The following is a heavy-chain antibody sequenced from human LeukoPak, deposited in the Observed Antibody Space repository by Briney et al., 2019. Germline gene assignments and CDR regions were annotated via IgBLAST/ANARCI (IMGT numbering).Heavy chain of an antibody. CDR2: MNPYSGDR. D-gene: IGHD4-17*01. J-gene: IGHJ4*02. Sequence: ASVTDTLLCSVYTFTKYHMNGVRQAGGKGGAGLGWMNPYSGDRGYAQKFQGRLSITSDTSISTAYMELSSLRSDDTAVYFCARTTSLTASGYDYWGQGTLVTVSS. CDR1: VYTFTKYH. CDR3: ARTTSLTASGYDY. V-gene: IGHV1-8*03.